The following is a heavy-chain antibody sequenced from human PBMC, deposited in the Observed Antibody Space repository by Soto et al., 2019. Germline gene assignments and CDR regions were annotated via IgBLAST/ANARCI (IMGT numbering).Heavy chain of an antibody. Sequence: PGESLKISCKGSGYSFTSYWISWVRQMPGKGLEWMGRIDPSDSYTNYSPSFQGHVNISADKSISTAYLQWSSLKASDTAMYYCARHRAAATPRGYYYYGMDVWGQGTTVTVSS. CDR2: IDPSDSYT. V-gene: IGHV5-10-1*01. D-gene: IGHD6-13*01. CDR1: GYSFTSYW. J-gene: IGHJ6*02. CDR3: ARHRAAATPRGYYYYGMDV.